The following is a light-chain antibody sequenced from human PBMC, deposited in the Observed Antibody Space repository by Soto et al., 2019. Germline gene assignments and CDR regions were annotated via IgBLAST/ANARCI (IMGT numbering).Light chain of an antibody. J-gene: IGKJ1*01. CDR3: QQYNSYWT. Sequence: DIQMTHSPSTLSASGGDRVTITCRASQSISSWLAWYQQKPGKAPKLLIYDASSLESGVPSRFSGSGSGTEFTLTISSLQPDDFATYYCQQYNSYWTCGQGTKVDI. CDR1: QSISSW. CDR2: DAS. V-gene: IGKV1-5*01.